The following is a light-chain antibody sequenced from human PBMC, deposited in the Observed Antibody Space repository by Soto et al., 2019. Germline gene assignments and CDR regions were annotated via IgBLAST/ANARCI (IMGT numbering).Light chain of an antibody. CDR3: QQYNNWPRGT. CDR1: QSVSSN. J-gene: IGKJ2*02. CDR2: GAS. Sequence: EIVMTQSPATLSVSPGERATLSCRASQSVSSNLAGYQQKPGQAPRLLIYGASTRATGIPARFSGSGSGTEFTLTNSSLQSEDFAVYYCQQYNNWPRGTFGQGTKLEIK. V-gene: IGKV3-15*01.